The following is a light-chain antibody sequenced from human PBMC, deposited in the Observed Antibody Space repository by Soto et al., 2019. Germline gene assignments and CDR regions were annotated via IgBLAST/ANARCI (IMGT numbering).Light chain of an antibody. V-gene: IGKV3-11*01. Sequence: EIVLTQAPATLSLSPGERATLSCRASQSVSSNLAWYQHKPGQAPRLLSYDVSNRATGIPGRFSGSGFGTDFTLTISNVEPGDFAVYYCQQRDNWPWTFGQGAKVEIK. CDR2: DVS. CDR1: QSVSSN. CDR3: QQRDNWPWT. J-gene: IGKJ1*01.